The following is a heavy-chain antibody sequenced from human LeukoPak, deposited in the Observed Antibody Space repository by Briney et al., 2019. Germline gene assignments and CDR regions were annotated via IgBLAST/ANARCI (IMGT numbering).Heavy chain of an antibody. CDR1: GFTVSSYE. Sequence: PGGSLRLSCAASGFTVSSYEMNWVRQAPGKGLEWVANIKQDGSEKYYVDSVKGRSTISRDNSKNTLYLQMNSLRAEDTAVYYCAKDLKDIVVVPAAEAFDYWGQGTLVTVSS. CDR2: IKQDGSEK. D-gene: IGHD2-2*01. CDR3: AKDLKDIVVVPAAEAFDY. V-gene: IGHV3-7*01. J-gene: IGHJ4*02.